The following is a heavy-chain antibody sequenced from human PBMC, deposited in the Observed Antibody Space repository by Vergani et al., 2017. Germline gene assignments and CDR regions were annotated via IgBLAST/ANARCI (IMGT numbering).Heavy chain of an antibody. V-gene: IGHV3-21*01. CDR3: ARGLGYSSGWYNWFDP. CDR2: ISSSSSYI. Sequence: EVQLLESGGGLVKPGGSLRLSCAASGFTFSSYSMNWVRQAPGKGLEWVSSISSSSSYIYYADSVKGRFTISRDNAKNSLYLQMNSLRAEDTAVYYCARGLGYSSGWYNWFDPWGQGTLVTVSS. D-gene: IGHD6-19*01. J-gene: IGHJ5*02. CDR1: GFTFSSYS.